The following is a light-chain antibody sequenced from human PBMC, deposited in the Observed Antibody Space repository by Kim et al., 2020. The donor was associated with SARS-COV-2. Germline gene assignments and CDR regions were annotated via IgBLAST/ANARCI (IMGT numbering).Light chain of an antibody. CDR3: LQHNSNLYS. CDR1: PYIRNY. CDR2: AAS. Sequence: SVRDRPTIAGRASPYIRNYLGSHQQKAGKAPTRLISAASTQQSGVPSGFSGSGSGTEFTLTISSLQAEDFATYYCLQHNSNLYSFGQGTKLEI. J-gene: IGKJ2*01. V-gene: IGKV1-17*01.